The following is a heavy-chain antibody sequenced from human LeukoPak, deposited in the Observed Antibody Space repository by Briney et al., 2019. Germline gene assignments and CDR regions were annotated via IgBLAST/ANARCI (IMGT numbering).Heavy chain of an antibody. V-gene: IGHV1-2*02. J-gene: IGHJ4*02. D-gene: IGHD6-6*01. CDR3: ARLDRYSSGFDY. Sequence: ASVKVSCKASGYTFTGSYIHWVRQAPGQRLEWVGWINPNTGGTNYAQRFQGRVAMTRDTSINTAYMELSRLRSDDTAVYYCARLDRYSSGFDYWGQGTLVTVS. CDR2: INPNTGGT. CDR1: GYTFTGSY.